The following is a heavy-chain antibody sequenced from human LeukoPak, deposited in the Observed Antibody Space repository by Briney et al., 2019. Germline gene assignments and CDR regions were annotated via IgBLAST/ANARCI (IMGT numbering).Heavy chain of an antibody. D-gene: IGHD2-15*01. V-gene: IGHV3-49*03. J-gene: IGHJ6*02. CDR1: GFTFGDYA. CDR2: IRSKAYGGTT. CDR3: AKDGDCSGGSCYDPYYYYGMDV. Sequence: PGGSLRLSCTASGFTFGDYAMSWFRQAPGKGLEWVGFIRSKAYGGTTEYAASVKGRFTISRDDSKSIAYLQMNSLKTEDTAVYYCAKDGDCSGGSCYDPYYYYGMDVWGQGTTVTVSS.